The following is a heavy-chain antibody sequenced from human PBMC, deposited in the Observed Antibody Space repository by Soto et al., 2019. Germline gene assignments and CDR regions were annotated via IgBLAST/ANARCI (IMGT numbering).Heavy chain of an antibody. Sequence: XESLRVSCQGAGYSCTSYGIAWVRQMPGKGLEWMGIIYAGDSDSRYSPSFQGQVTFSADKSISTAYLQWSSLKASATAMYYCARRGAPWYFDLWGRRTLVTVSS. V-gene: IGHV5-51*01. CDR2: IYAGDSDS. J-gene: IGHJ2*01. D-gene: IGHD3-16*01. CDR3: ARRGAPWYFDL. CDR1: GYSCTSYG.